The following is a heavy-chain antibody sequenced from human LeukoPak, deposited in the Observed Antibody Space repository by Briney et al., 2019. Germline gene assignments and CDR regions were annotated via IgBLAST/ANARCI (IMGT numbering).Heavy chain of an antibody. CDR3: AKNGRDYGVDGDAFDI. CDR2: ISSSSSYI. Sequence: KSGGSLRLSCAASGFTFSSYSMNWVRQAPGKGLEWVSSISSSSSYIYYADSVKGRFTISRDNSKNTLYLQMNSLRAEDTAVYYCAKNGRDYGVDGDAFDIWGQGTMVTVSS. CDR1: GFTFSSYS. D-gene: IGHD4-17*01. J-gene: IGHJ3*02. V-gene: IGHV3-21*04.